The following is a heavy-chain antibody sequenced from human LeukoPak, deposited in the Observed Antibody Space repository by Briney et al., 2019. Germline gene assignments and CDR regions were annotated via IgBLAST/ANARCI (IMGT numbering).Heavy chain of an antibody. V-gene: IGHV1-24*01. J-gene: IGHJ4*02. CDR2: FDPEDGET. CDR3: ATASRGLFDY. Sequence: ASVKVSCKASGGTFSSYAISWVRQAPGKGLEWMGGFDPEDGETIYAQKFQGRVTMTEDTSTDTAYMELSSLRSEDTAVYYCATASRGLFDYWGQGTLVTVSS. CDR1: GGTFSSYA.